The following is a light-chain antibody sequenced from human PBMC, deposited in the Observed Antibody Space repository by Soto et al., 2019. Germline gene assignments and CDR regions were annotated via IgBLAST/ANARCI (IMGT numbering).Light chain of an antibody. CDR3: AAWDDSLNGLV. V-gene: IGLV1-44*01. Sequence: QAVLTQPPSASGTPGQRVTISCSGSSSDIGSNTVNWYQQLPGTTPTLLIYNNNQRPSGVPDQFSGSKSGTSASLAISGLQSEDEDDYYCAAWDDSLNGLVFGTGTKLTVL. CDR1: SSDIGSNT. J-gene: IGLJ1*01. CDR2: NNN.